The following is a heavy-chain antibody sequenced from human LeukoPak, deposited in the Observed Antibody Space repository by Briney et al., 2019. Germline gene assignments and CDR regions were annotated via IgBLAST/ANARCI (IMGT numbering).Heavy chain of an antibody. Sequence: PGGSLRLSCAASGFTSSSYAMSWVRQAPGKGLEWVSAISGSGGSTYYADSVKGRFTISRDNSKNTLYLQMNSLRAEDTAVYYCAKDSGDSPEYFQHWGQGTLVTVSS. V-gene: IGHV3-23*01. CDR3: AKDSGDSPEYFQH. J-gene: IGHJ1*01. CDR2: ISGSGGST. D-gene: IGHD4-17*01. CDR1: GFTSSSYA.